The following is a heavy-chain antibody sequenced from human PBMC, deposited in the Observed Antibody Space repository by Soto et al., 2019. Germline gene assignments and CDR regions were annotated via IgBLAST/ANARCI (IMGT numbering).Heavy chain of an antibody. CDR1: RDSVTSYW. J-gene: IGHJ6*02. D-gene: IGHD6-13*01. V-gene: IGHV5-51*01. Sequence: GESLQISCEASRDSVTSYWIGGVRRMPGKGLEWMGIIYPGDSDTRYSPSFQGQVTISADKSISTAYLQWSSLKASDTAMYYCASRTGYSSGMDVWGQGTTVTVSS. CDR2: IYPGDSDT. CDR3: ASRTGYSSGMDV.